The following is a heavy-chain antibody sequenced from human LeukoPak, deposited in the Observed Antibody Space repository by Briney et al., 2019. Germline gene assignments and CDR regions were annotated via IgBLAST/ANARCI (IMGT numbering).Heavy chain of an antibody. Sequence: GGSLRLSCAASGFTFSSYWMSWVRQAPGKGLEWVANIKQDGSEKYYVDSVKGRFTISRDNAKNSLYLQMNSLRAEDTAVYYCAREGSGYAGGDLGYYYYYMDVWGKGTTVTVSS. V-gene: IGHV3-7*01. CDR3: AREGSGYAGGDLGYYYYYMDV. D-gene: IGHD5-12*01. CDR2: IKQDGSEK. CDR1: GFTFSSYW. J-gene: IGHJ6*03.